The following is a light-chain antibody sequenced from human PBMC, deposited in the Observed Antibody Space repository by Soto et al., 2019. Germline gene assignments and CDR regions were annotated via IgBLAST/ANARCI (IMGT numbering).Light chain of an antibody. J-gene: IGKJ4*01. CDR2: GAS. CDR3: QQYHMWPLT. CDR1: QSVSSN. Sequence: EVVMTQSPATLSVSPGERATLSCRASQSVSSNLAWYQQKPGQAPRLLIYGASTRAAGIPARFSGSGSGTDFTLTITSLQSEDVGVYFCQQYHMWPLTSGGGTKVEI. V-gene: IGKV3-15*01.